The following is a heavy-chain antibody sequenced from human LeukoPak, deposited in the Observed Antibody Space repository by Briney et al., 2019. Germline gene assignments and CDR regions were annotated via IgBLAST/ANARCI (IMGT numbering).Heavy chain of an antibody. CDR2: ISSSSSTI. Sequence: GGSLRLSCAASGLTFSSYSMNWVRQAPGKGLEWDSYISSSSSTIYYADSVKGRFTISRDNAKNSLYLQMNSLRAEDTAVYYCARDGDYYDILTGSAFDIWGQGTMVTVSS. J-gene: IGHJ3*02. CDR1: GLTFSSYS. V-gene: IGHV3-48*04. CDR3: ARDGDYYDILTGSAFDI. D-gene: IGHD3-9*01.